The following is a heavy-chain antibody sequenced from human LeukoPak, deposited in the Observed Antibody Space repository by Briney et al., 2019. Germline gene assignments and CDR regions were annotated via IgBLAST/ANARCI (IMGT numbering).Heavy chain of an antibody. J-gene: IGHJ4*02. V-gene: IGHV4-59*01. D-gene: IGHD6-13*01. CDR1: GGSISRDY. Sequence: SETLSLTCTVSGGSISRDYWSWIRQPPGKGLEWIGYIYYTGSTNYNPSLKSRVTISVDTSKNQFSLKLSSVTAADTAVYYCARDRPGGSSLDYWAREPWSPSPQ. CDR3: ARDRPGGSSLDY. CDR2: IYYTGST.